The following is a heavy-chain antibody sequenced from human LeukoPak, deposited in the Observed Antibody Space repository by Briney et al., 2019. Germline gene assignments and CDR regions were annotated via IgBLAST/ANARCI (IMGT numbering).Heavy chain of an antibody. V-gene: IGHV1-69*13. CDR1: GGTFSSYA. D-gene: IGHD3-16*01. Sequence: ASVKVSCKASGGTFSSYAISWVRQAPGQGLEWMGGIIPIFGTANYAQKFQGGVTITADESTSTAYMELSSLRSEDTAVYYCARDGRDYDFPYWGQGTLVTVSS. J-gene: IGHJ4*02. CDR3: ARDGRDYDFPY. CDR2: IIPIFGTA.